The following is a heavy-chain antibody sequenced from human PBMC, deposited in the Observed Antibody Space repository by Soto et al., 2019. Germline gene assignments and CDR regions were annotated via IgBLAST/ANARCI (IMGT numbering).Heavy chain of an antibody. D-gene: IGHD6-19*01. CDR2: ITSSSSHI. Sequence: GGSLRLSCAASGFTLTSYTMNWVRQASGKGLEWVSSITSSSSHIYYADSVKGRFTISRDNAGNSLYLQMNSLKTEDTAVNYCANFYSSGWYYWGRGTLVTVSS. CDR1: GFTLTSYT. CDR3: ANFYSSGWYY. V-gene: IGHV3-21*01. J-gene: IGHJ4*02.